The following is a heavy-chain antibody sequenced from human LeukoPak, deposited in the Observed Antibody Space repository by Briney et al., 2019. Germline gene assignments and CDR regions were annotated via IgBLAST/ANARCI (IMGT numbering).Heavy chain of an antibody. D-gene: IGHD6-19*01. V-gene: IGHV3-48*03. Sequence: PGGSLRLSCAASGFTFSSYEMNWVRQAPGKGPEWVSYISSSGSTIYYADSVKGRFTISRDNAKNSLYLQMNSLRAEDTAVYYCARDLGSGWYRAFDIWGQGTMVTVSS. CDR3: ARDLGSGWYRAFDI. J-gene: IGHJ3*02. CDR1: GFTFSSYE. CDR2: ISSSGSTI.